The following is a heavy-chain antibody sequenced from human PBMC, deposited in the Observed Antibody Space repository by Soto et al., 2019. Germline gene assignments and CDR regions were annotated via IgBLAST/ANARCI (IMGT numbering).Heavy chain of an antibody. Sequence: QVQLVESGGGVVQPGRSLRLSCAASGFTFSSHGMHWVRQAPGKGLEWVAVIWYDGSNKYYADSVKGRFTISRDNPKNTLYLQMISLRVEHTAVYYCASGEQWLPIDPWGQGTLVSVSS. CDR1: GFTFSSHG. V-gene: IGHV3-33*01. D-gene: IGHD6-19*01. J-gene: IGHJ5*02. CDR2: IWYDGSNK. CDR3: ASGEQWLPIDP.